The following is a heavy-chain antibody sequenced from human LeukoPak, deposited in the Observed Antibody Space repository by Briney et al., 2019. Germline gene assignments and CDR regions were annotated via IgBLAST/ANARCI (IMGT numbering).Heavy chain of an antibody. D-gene: IGHD3-3*01. V-gene: IGHV3-23*01. J-gene: IGHJ4*02. Sequence: GGSLRLSCAASGFTFSTYSMSWVRQAPGKALEWVSAISGSGGSTYYADSVKGRFTISRDNSKNTLYLQMNSLRAEDTAVYYCAKVPRFLEWLSLDYWGQGTLVTVSS. CDR3: AKVPRFLEWLSLDY. CDR2: ISGSGGST. CDR1: GFTFSTYS.